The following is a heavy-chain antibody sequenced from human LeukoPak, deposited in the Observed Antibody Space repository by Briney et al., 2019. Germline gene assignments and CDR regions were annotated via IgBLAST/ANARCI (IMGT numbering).Heavy chain of an antibody. D-gene: IGHD6-13*01. Sequence: GGSLRLSCAASGFTFSSYWMSWVRQAPGKGLEWVANIKQDGSEKYYVDSVKGRFTISRDNAKNSLYLQMNSLRAEDTAVYYCASIYSSSWYGGFDYWGQGTLVTVSS. CDR3: ASIYSSSWYGGFDY. J-gene: IGHJ4*02. CDR1: GFTFSSYW. V-gene: IGHV3-7*01. CDR2: IKQDGSEK.